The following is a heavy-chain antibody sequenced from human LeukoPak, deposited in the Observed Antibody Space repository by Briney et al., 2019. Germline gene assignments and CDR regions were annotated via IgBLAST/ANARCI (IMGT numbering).Heavy chain of an antibody. CDR1: GVSISSGGYY. J-gene: IGHJ6*02. CDR3: ARDRVCSSTSCYVSDGMDV. Sequence: SQTLSLTCTVSGVSISSGGYYWSWIRQHPGKGLEWIGYIYYSGSIYYNPSLKSRVTISVDTSKNQFSLKLSSVTAADTAVYYCARDRVCSSTSCYVSDGMDVWGQGTTVTVSS. D-gene: IGHD2-2*01. V-gene: IGHV4-31*03. CDR2: IYYSGSI.